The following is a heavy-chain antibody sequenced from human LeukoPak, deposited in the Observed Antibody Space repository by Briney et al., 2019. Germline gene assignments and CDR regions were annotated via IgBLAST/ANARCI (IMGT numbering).Heavy chain of an antibody. J-gene: IGHJ4*02. Sequence: GGSLRLSCAASGFTFSSYSMNWVRQAPGKGLEWVSSISSSSSYIYYADSVKGRFTISRDNAKNSLYLQMNSLRAEGTAVYYCARDPCGPGGYGDCIDYWGQGTLVTVSS. CDR2: ISSSSSYI. CDR1: GFTFSSYS. V-gene: IGHV3-21*01. D-gene: IGHD4-17*01. CDR3: ARDPCGPGGYGDCIDY.